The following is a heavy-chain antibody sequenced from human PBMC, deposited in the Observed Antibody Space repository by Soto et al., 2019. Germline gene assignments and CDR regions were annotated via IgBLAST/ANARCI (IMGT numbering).Heavy chain of an antibody. CDR1: GFTFSSYA. J-gene: IGHJ6*03. D-gene: IGHD6-13*01. V-gene: IGHV3-23*01. CDR2: ISGSGGST. Sequence: GGSLRLSCAASGFTFSSYAMSWVRQAPGKGLEWVSAISGSGGSTYYADSVKGRFTISRDNSKNTLYLQMNSLRAEDTAVYYCATSLGIAAAGTSYYYMDVWGKGTTVTVSS. CDR3: ATSLGIAAAGTSYYYMDV.